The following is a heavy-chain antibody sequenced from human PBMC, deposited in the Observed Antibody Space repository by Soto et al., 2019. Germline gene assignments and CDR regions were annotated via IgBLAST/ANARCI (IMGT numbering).Heavy chain of an antibody. CDR1: GYNFTRFG. Sequence: QAHLVQSGAEVKKPEASVQVSCKSSGYNFTRFGISWVRQAPGQGLEWMGWISTYNGNTNYAQRLQGRVTMTTDTSTNAAYMELRSLRSDDTAVYYCARLYIVGTTMSYGMDVWGQGTTVTVSS. D-gene: IGHD1-26*01. CDR2: ISTYNGNT. V-gene: IGHV1-18*01. CDR3: ARLYIVGTTMSYGMDV. J-gene: IGHJ6*02.